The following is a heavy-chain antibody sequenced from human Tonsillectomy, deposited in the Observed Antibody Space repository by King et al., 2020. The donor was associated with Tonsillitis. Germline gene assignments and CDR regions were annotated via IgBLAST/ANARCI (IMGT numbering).Heavy chain of an antibody. CDR1: GFTFSSYG. Sequence: VKLVESGGGVVQPGGSLRLSCAASGFTFSSYGMHWVRQAPGKGLEWVAFIGYDGSKKYYADFVKGRFTFSRDNSKNTLYLQMNSLRAEDTAVYYCAKGTYYYDSSGYYAMEYYFDYWGQGTLVTVSS. D-gene: IGHD3-22*01. J-gene: IGHJ4*02. CDR2: IGYDGSKK. CDR3: AKGTYYYDSSGYYAMEYYFDY. V-gene: IGHV3-30*02.